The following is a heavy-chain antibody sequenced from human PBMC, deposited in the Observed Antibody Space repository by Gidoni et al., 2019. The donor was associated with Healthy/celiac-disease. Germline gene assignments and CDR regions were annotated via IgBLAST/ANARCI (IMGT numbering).Heavy chain of an antibody. D-gene: IGHD3-22*01. CDR1: GFTFSSYG. CDR2: IWYDGSNK. J-gene: IGHJ5*02. V-gene: IGHV3-33*01. Sequence: QVQLVESGGGVVQPGRSLRLSCAAPGFTFSSYGMHRVRQAPGKGLEWVAFIWYDGSNKYYADSVKGRFTISRDNSKNTLYLQMNSLRAEDTAVYYCARDRYYDSSGYYLGWFDPWGQGTLVTVSS. CDR3: ARDRYYDSSGYYLGWFDP.